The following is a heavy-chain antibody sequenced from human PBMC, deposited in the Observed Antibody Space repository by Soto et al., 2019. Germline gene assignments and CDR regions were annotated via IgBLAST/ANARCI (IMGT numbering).Heavy chain of an antibody. J-gene: IGHJ4*02. D-gene: IGHD1-26*01. CDR1: GFTFMDSS. Sequence: QVQLVESGGGLVKPGGSLRLSCAVSGFTFMDSSMTWFRQAPGKGREWVSSISSSTSHTNYADSVKGRFTISRDNAKTSLFLQMNSLRAEDTAVYYCARGRGAAADYFDFWGQGTLVTVSS. CDR3: ARGRGAAADYFDF. V-gene: IGHV3-11*05. CDR2: ISSSTSHT.